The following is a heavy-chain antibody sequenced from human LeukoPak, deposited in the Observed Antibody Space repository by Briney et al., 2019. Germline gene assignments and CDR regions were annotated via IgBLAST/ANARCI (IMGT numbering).Heavy chain of an antibody. CDR1: GFTFDDYA. D-gene: IGHD3-9*01. Sequence: GGSLRLSCAASGFTFDDYAMHWVRQAPGKGLEWVSGISWNSGSIGYADSVKGRFTISRDNAKNSLYLQMNTLRVEDTAVYYCTRDLMDYDVSTGLHHYYMDVWGQGTTVTVSS. V-gene: IGHV3-9*01. CDR2: ISWNSGSI. J-gene: IGHJ6*02. CDR3: TRDLMDYDVSTGLHHYYMDV.